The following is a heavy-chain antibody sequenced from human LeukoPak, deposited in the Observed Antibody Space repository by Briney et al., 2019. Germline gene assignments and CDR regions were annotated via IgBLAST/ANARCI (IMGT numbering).Heavy chain of an antibody. CDR1: GGSISSNNYC. CDR2: IYYSGST. V-gene: IGHV4-39*07. Sequence: PSETLSLTCTLSGGSISSNNYCWGWIRQPPGKGLEWIGSIYYSGSTYYNPSLKSRVTISIDTSKNQFSLKVSSVTAADTAVYYCARAHSSGWPHMFDPWGQGTLVTVPS. J-gene: IGHJ5*02. D-gene: IGHD6-19*01. CDR3: ARAHSSGWPHMFDP.